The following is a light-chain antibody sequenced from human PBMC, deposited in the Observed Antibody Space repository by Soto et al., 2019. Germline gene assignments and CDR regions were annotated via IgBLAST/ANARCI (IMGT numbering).Light chain of an antibody. CDR3: QQYGSSPWT. J-gene: IGKJ1*01. V-gene: IGKV3-20*01. CDR1: QNVYTY. CDR2: GAS. Sequence: DIILTQSPATLSLSPGERATLSCRASQNVYTYLAWYQQKPGQAPRLLIYGASSRATGIPDRFSGSWSGTDCTLTISRLEPEDVAVYYCQQYGSSPWTLGQGTKVDIK.